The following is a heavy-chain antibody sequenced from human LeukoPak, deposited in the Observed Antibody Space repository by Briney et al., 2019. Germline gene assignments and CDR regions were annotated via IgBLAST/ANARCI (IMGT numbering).Heavy chain of an antibody. CDR2: INQGGGVK. Sequence: GGSMRLSCAASGFSFRDFWMTWVRQAPGKGLEWVANINQGGGVKYYVDSAKGRFTISRDDTESSLYVQTNSLRDADTAVYYCARFGYSGWNLENWGQGTLVTVSS. V-gene: IGHV3-7*02. CDR1: GFSFRDFW. CDR3: ARFGYSGWNLEN. D-gene: IGHD5-12*01. J-gene: IGHJ4*02.